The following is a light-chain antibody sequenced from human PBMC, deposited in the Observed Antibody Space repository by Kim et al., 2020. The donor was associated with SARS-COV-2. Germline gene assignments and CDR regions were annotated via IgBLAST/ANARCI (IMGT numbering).Light chain of an antibody. CDR1: KLGNKY. V-gene: IGLV3-1*01. CDR2: QDS. J-gene: IGLJ2*01. Sequence: PGQTASITCSGDKLGNKYACWYQQKPGQSPVLVIYQDSKRPSGIPERFSGSNSGNTATLTISGTQAMDEADYYCQAWDSSTSHVVFGGGTQLTVL. CDR3: QAWDSSTSHVV.